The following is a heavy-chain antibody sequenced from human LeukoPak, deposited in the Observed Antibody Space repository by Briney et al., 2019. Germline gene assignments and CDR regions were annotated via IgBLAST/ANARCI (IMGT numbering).Heavy chain of an antibody. V-gene: IGHV1-69*13. D-gene: IGHD3-10*01. Sequence: GASVKVSCKASGGTFSSYAISWVRQAPGQGLEWMGGIIPIFGTANCAQKFQGRVTITADESTSTAYMELSSLRSEDTAVYYCARGGRDYYGSGSYYHDYWGQGTPVTVSS. J-gene: IGHJ4*02. CDR1: GGTFSSYA. CDR2: IIPIFGTA. CDR3: ARGGRDYYGSGSYYHDY.